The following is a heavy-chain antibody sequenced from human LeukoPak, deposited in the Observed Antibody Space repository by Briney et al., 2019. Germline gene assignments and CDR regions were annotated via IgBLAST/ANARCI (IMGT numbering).Heavy chain of an antibody. CDR2: ISGSGGDT. CDR1: GFTFSSYA. J-gene: IGHJ4*02. V-gene: IGHV3-23*01. D-gene: IGHD2-8*01. Sequence: GGSLRLSCAASGFTFSSYAMSWVRQAPGKGLEWVSTISGSGGDTYFADSVKGRFIISRDNSKNTLYLQMDSLRAEDTAVYYCAKEMLSSLYYFDYWGQGTLDTVSS. CDR3: AKEMLSSLYYFDY.